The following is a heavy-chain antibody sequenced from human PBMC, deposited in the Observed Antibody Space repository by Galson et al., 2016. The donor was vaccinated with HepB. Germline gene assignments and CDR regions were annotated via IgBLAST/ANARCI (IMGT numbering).Heavy chain of an antibody. V-gene: IGHV3-23*01. D-gene: IGHD5-24*01. CDR1: GFIFSSYA. Sequence: SLRLSCAASGFIFSSYAMTWVRQAPGKGLEWVSGISGRYTSTYYADSVKGRFTISRDNSKNTLYLQMSSLRVDDTAVYYCAKGLSLTDGYNDNLPGYWGQGTLVAVSS. CDR2: ISGRYTST. CDR3: AKGLSLTDGYNDNLPGY. J-gene: IGHJ4*02.